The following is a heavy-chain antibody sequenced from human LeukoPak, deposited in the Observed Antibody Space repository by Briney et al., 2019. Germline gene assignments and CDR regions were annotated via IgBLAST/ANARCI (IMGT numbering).Heavy chain of an antibody. CDR1: GGSISSGSYY. CDR3: AGGYYYDSSGYYKSDY. Sequence: SKTLSLTCTVSGGSISSGSYYWSWIRQPAGKGLEWIGRIYTSGSTNYNPSLKSRVTISVDTSKNQFSLKLSSVTAADTAVYYCAGGYYYDSSGYYKSDYWGQGTLVTVSS. V-gene: IGHV4-61*02. D-gene: IGHD3-22*01. J-gene: IGHJ4*02. CDR2: IYTSGST.